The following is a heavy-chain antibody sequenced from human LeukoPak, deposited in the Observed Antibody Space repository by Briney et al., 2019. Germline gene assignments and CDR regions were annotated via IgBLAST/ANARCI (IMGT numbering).Heavy chain of an antibody. Sequence: PGGSLRLSCAASGFTFSSYEMNWVRQAPGKGLEWVSYISSSGSTMSYADSVKGRFSISRCNAKNSLYLQLSSLRAEDTAVYYCAREVSSGWSNDDAFDIWGQGTMVTVSS. J-gene: IGHJ3*02. CDR3: AREVSSGWSNDDAFDI. CDR1: GFTFSSYE. CDR2: ISSSGSTM. D-gene: IGHD6-19*01. V-gene: IGHV3-48*03.